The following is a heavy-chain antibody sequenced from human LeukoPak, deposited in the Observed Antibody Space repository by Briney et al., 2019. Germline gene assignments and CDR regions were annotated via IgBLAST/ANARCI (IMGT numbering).Heavy chain of an antibody. Sequence: PGGSLRLSCAASGFTFTTYWMGWVRQAPGKGLEWVSFIFSSTHYSDSVKGRFTISRDNSKNTLYLQMNSLRAEDTAVYYCARRAGAYSHPYDYWGQGTLVTVSS. CDR2: IFSST. CDR1: GFTFTTYW. D-gene: IGHD4/OR15-4a*01. J-gene: IGHJ4*02. CDR3: ARRAGAYSHPYDY. V-gene: IGHV3-53*01.